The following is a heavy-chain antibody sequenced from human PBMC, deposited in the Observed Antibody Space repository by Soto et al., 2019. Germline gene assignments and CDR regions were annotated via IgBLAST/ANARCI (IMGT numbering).Heavy chain of an antibody. CDR1: GYTLTELS. CDR3: ATRPIGSGWYKYFQH. Sequence: GASVKVSSKVSGYTLTELSMHWVRQAPGKGLEWMGGFDPEDGETIYAQKFQGRVTMTEDTSTDTAYMELSSLRSEDTAVYYCATRPIGSGWYKYFQHWGQGTLVTVSS. CDR2: FDPEDGET. V-gene: IGHV1-24*01. D-gene: IGHD6-19*01. J-gene: IGHJ1*01.